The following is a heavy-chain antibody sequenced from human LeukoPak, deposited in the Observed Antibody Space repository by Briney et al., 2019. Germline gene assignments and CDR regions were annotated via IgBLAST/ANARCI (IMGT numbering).Heavy chain of an antibody. CDR3: ARVALADSSSSLPSYYDSSGHSTLGY. J-gene: IGHJ4*02. D-gene: IGHD3-22*01. CDR2: ISAYNGNT. Sequence: ASVKVSCKASGYTFTSYGISWVRQAPGQGLEWMGWISAYNGNTNYAQKLQGRVTMTTDTSTSTAYMELRSLRSDDTAVYYCARVALADSSSSLPSYYDSSGHSTLGYWGQGTLVTVSS. CDR1: GYTFTSYG. V-gene: IGHV1-18*01.